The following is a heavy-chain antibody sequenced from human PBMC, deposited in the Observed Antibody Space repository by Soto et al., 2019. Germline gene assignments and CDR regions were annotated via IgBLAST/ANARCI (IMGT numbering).Heavy chain of an antibody. V-gene: IGHV4-31*03. Sequence: SETLSLTCTVSGGSISSGGYYWSWIRQHPGRGLEWIGYIYYSGSTYYNPSLKSRVTISVDTSKNQFSLKLSSVTAADTAVYYCARHSRSWGSDYFDYWGQGTLDTVSS. D-gene: IGHD6-13*01. CDR2: IYYSGST. CDR1: GGSISSGGYY. CDR3: ARHSRSWGSDYFDY. J-gene: IGHJ4*02.